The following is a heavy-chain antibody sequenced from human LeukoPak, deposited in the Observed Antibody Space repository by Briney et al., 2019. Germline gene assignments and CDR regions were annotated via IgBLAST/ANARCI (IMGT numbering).Heavy chain of an antibody. D-gene: IGHD1-1*01. Sequence: GGSLRLSCAASGFTFSSYGMHWVRQAPGKGLEWVAVISYNEGSKYYADSVKGRFTISRDNAKNSLYLQMNSLRAEDTAVYYCGRDQGDNHYYYGMDVWGQGTTVTVSS. CDR3: GRDQGDNHYYYGMDV. V-gene: IGHV3-30*03. CDR1: GFTFSSYG. CDR2: ISYNEGSK. J-gene: IGHJ6*02.